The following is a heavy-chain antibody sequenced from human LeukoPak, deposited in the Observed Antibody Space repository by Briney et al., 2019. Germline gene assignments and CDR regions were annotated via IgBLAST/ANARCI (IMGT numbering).Heavy chain of an antibody. J-gene: IGHJ4*03. Sequence: PGRSPRLSCAASGFTFSYYTMHWVRQAPGKGLEWVAVISYDGSNKYYAGSVKGRFTISRDNSKNTLYLQMNSLRAEDTAVYYCARVLNYYDSSGYYFSYWGQGTMVTVSS. CDR3: ARVLNYYDSSGYYFSY. CDR2: ISYDGSNK. CDR1: GFTFSYYT. D-gene: IGHD3-22*01. V-gene: IGHV3-30-3*01.